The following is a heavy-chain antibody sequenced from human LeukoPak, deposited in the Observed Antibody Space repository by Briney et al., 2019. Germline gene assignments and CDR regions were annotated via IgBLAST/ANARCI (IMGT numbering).Heavy chain of an antibody. Sequence: PGGSLRLSCAASGFTFSSYWMHWVRQAPGKGLVWVSRINSDGYSISYADSVKGRFTISRDNSKNTLYLQMNSLRAEDTAVYYCAKDPPGITIFGVVIIRNWFDPWGQGTLVTVSS. V-gene: IGHV3-74*01. J-gene: IGHJ5*02. CDR1: GFTFSSYW. CDR2: INSDGYSI. D-gene: IGHD3-3*01. CDR3: AKDPPGITIFGVVIIRNWFDP.